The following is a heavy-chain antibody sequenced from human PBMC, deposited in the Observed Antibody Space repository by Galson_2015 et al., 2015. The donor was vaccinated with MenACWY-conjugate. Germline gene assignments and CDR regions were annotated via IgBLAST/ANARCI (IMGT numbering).Heavy chain of an antibody. J-gene: IGHJ4*02. V-gene: IGHV3-48*02. Sequence: SLRLSCAASGVTFSSYSMNWVRQSPGKGLEWVSYVSHSSTTNDYADSVKGRFTISRDNDEQSLYLQMNNLRDEDTAVYYCARGVIAFGGVIVIPSTLDFWGQGTLVTVSS. CDR1: GVTFSSYS. D-gene: IGHD3-16*02. CDR2: VSHSSTTN. CDR3: ARGVIAFGGVIVIPSTLDF.